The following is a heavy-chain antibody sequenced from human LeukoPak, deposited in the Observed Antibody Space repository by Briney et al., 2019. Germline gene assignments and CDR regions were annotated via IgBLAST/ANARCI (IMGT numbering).Heavy chain of an antibody. CDR3: ARNDYADY. V-gene: IGHV3-21*01. J-gene: IGHJ4*02. Sequence: PGGSLRLSCAASGFTFRTYSMNWVRQAPGKGLEWVSSITGSSDFMSYADSVKGRFTISRDNAKNSLYLQMNSLRAEDTAVYYCARNDYADYWGQGTLVTVSS. CDR2: ITGSSDFM. CDR1: GFTFRTYS.